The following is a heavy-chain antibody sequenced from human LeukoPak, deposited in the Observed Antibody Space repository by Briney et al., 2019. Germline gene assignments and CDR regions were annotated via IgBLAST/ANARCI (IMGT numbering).Heavy chain of an antibody. V-gene: IGHV3-23*01. CDR2: ISNNGGYT. J-gene: IGHJ4*02. CDR1: GFTFSSSA. CDR3: AKQLGYCSDGSCYFLY. D-gene: IGHD2-15*01. Sequence: GGSLRPSCAASGFTFSSSAMSWVRQAPGKGLEWVSAISNNGGYTYYADSVQGRFTISRDNSKSTLCLQMNSLRAEDTAVYYCAKQLGYCSDGSCYFLYWGQGTLVTVSS.